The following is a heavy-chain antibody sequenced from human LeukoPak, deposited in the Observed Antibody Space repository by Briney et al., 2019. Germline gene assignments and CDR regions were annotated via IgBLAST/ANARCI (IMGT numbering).Heavy chain of an antibody. CDR2: IYYSGST. CDR3: ARDQPYYDFWSGDYYYYYGMDV. V-gene: IGHV4-31*03. J-gene: IGHJ6*02. Sequence: SQTLSLTCTVSGGSISSGGYYWSWIRQHPGKGLEWIGYIYYSGSTYYSPSLKSRVTISVDTSKNQFSLKLSSVTAADTAVYYCARDQPYYDFWSGDYYYYYGMDVWGQGTTVTVSS. D-gene: IGHD3-3*01. CDR1: GGSISSGGYY.